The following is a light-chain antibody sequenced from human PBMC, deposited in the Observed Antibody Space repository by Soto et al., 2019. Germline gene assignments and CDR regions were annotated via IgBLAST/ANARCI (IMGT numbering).Light chain of an antibody. CDR3: QQYGNSPQT. V-gene: IGKV3-20*01. J-gene: IGKJ1*01. CDR2: GAS. CDR1: QSVSSNY. Sequence: EIVLTQSPGTLSLSPGERATLSCRASQSVSSNYLAWYHHKPGQAPRLLIYGASHRATGIPDRFSGSGSGTDFTLTISRLEPEDFAVYYCQQYGNSPQTFGQETKVEIK.